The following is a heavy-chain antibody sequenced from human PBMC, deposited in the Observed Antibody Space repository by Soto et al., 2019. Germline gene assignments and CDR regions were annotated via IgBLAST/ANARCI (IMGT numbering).Heavy chain of an antibody. D-gene: IGHD3-10*01. J-gene: IGHJ4*02. CDR1: GFTFNNYA. CDR3: AKGRGGSGRRHPRVDF. V-gene: IGHV3-23*01. Sequence: EVQLLESGGGLVQPGGSLRLSCAASGFTFNNYAMTWVRQAPGKGLEWVSAISGGGDTTSYAESVKGRFTVSRDGSKNTLYLEMSSLRAEDTALYYCAKGRGGSGRRHPRVDFWGQGTLVSVSS. CDR2: ISGGGDTT.